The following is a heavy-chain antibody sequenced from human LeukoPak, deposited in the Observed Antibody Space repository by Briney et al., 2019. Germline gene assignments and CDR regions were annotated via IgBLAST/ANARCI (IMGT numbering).Heavy chain of an antibody. Sequence: PGGSLRLSCGASGFXFSSYAMHWVRQAPGKGLKWVAVVSYDGSNKYYADSVKGRFTISRDNSKNTFYLQMNSLRADDTALYYCARARGGTSLDYWGQGTLVTVSS. J-gene: IGHJ4*02. CDR1: GFXFSSYA. CDR3: ARARGGTSLDY. V-gene: IGHV3-30-3*01. D-gene: IGHD3-10*01. CDR2: VSYDGSNK.